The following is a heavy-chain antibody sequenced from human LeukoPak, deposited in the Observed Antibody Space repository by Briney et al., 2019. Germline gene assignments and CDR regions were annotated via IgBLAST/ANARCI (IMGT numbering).Heavy chain of an antibody. CDR1: GFTFSSYW. Sequence: GGSLRLSCAASGFTFSSYWMGWVRQAPGKGLEWVANIKQDGSEKYYVDSVKGRFTISRDNAKNSLYLQMNSLRAEDTAVYYCARDPYYYYYGMDVWGQGTTVTVSS. CDR2: IKQDGSEK. J-gene: IGHJ6*02. V-gene: IGHV3-7*01. CDR3: ARDPYYYYYGMDV.